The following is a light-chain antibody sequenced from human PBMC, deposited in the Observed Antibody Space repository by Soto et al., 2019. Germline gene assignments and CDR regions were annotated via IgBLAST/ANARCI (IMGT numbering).Light chain of an antibody. CDR3: QQYDKWPRT. J-gene: IGKJ1*01. Sequence: EVVLTQSPATLSLFSGERAHLSRRASENVRTFVDWYQQKPGQAPGLLIYGGSARATGIPARFSGGGSGAEYTLTISSLQSEEFAVYYCQQYDKWPRTFGQGTKVDIK. V-gene: IGKV3-15*01. CDR2: GGS. CDR1: ENVRTF.